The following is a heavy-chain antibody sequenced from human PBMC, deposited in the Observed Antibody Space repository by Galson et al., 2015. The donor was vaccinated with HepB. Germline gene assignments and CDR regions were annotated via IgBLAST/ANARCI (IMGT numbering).Heavy chain of an antibody. V-gene: IGHV1-69*04. CDR3: ARGPTAVAGTGWFDP. Sequence: SVKVSCKASGGTFSSYAISWVRQAPGQGLEWMGRIIPILGIANYAQKFQGRVTITADKSTSTAYMELSSLRSEDTAVYYCARGPTAVAGTGWFDPWGQGTLVTVSS. CDR2: IIPILGIA. J-gene: IGHJ5*02. D-gene: IGHD6-19*01. CDR1: GGTFSSYA.